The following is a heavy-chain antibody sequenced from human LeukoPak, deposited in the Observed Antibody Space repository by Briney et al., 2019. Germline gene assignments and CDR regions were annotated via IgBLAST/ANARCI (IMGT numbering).Heavy chain of an antibody. V-gene: IGHV3-23*01. CDR3: AKFYCSSTSCDYFDY. D-gene: IGHD2-2*01. CDR1: GFTFSSYA. Sequence: GGSLRLSCVASGFTFSSYAMSWVRQAPGKGLEWVSAISGSGGSTYYADSVKGRFTISRDNSKNTLYLQMNSLRAEDTAVYYCAKFYCSSTSCDYFDYWGQGTLVTVSS. CDR2: ISGSGGST. J-gene: IGHJ4*02.